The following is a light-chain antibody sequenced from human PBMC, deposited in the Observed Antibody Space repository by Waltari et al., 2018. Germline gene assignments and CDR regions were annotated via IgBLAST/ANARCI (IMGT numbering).Light chain of an antibody. CDR2: DVT. Sequence: QSALTQPPSVSGSPGQSITLSCSGTSSDIGSYNLVSWYQQHPGKAPKLLIYDVTERPSGVSDRFSGSKSGNAASLTISGLQAEDEADYYCSSYAGTSTSVLLGGGTKLTVL. V-gene: IGLV2-23*02. CDR1: SSDIGSYNL. J-gene: IGLJ2*01. CDR3: SSYAGTSTSVL.